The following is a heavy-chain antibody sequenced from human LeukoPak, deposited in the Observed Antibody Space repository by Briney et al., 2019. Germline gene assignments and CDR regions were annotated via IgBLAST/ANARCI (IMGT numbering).Heavy chain of an antibody. CDR2: IIPIFGTA. Sequence: SVKVSCKASGGTFSSYAISWVRQAPGQGLEWMGGIIPIFGTANYAQKFQGRVTITADESTSTAYMELSSLRSEDTAVYYCASGPQPKYSSSSFDYWGQGTLVTVSS. D-gene: IGHD6-6*01. CDR3: ASGPQPKYSSSSFDY. J-gene: IGHJ4*02. V-gene: IGHV1-69*13. CDR1: GGTFSSYA.